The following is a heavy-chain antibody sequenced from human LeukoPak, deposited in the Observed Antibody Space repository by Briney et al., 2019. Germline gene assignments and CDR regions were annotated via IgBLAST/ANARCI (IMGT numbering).Heavy chain of an antibody. CDR2: INPNSGGT. D-gene: IGHD4-17*01. CDR1: GHTFTSYD. V-gene: IGHV1-2*02. J-gene: IGHJ4*02. CDR3: ARDFAVTTRGFSHY. Sequence: ASVKVSCKASGHTFTSYDINWVRQAPGQGLEWMGWINPNSGGTNYAQKFQGRVTMTRDTSISTAYMELSRLRSDDTAVYYCARDFAVTTRGFSHYWGQGTLVTVSS.